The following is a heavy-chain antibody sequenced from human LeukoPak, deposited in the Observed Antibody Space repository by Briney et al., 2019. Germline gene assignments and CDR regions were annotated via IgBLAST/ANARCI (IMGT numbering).Heavy chain of an antibody. CDR3: ARDLSIAVAVTSFDI. Sequence: ASVKVSCKASGYTFTSYGISWVRQAPGQGLEWMGWISAYNGNTNYAQKLQGRVTMTTDTSTSTAYTELRSLRSDDTAVYYCARDLSIAVAVTSFDIWGQGTMVTVSS. CDR1: GYTFTSYG. CDR2: ISAYNGNT. D-gene: IGHD6-19*01. V-gene: IGHV1-18*01. J-gene: IGHJ3*02.